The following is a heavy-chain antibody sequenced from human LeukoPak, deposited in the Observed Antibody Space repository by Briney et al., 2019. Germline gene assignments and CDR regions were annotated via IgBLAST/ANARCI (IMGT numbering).Heavy chain of an antibody. J-gene: IGHJ6*02. V-gene: IGHV3-7*01. CDR1: GFTFSNYW. CDR3: ARLGYCSSTSCDSYFYYGMDV. CDR2: IKQDGSGT. D-gene: IGHD2-2*01. Sequence: GGSLRLSCAVSGFTFSNYWMSWVRQAPGKGLEWVANIKQDGSGTYYVDSMKGRFTISRDNAKDSLYLQMNSLRAEDTAVYYCARLGYCSSTSCDSYFYYGMDVWGQGTTVTVSS.